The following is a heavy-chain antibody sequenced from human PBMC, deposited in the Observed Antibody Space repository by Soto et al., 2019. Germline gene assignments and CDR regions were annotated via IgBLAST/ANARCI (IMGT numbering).Heavy chain of an antibody. V-gene: IGHV4-31*03. Sequence: QVQLQESGPGLVKPSQTLSLTCTVSGDSISGGRYYWNWIRQHPGKGLEWIGNIYESGTTYYNPSRKSRLIISEDTSKNPFSLRLNSVTAADTAVYYCARDRGFGMDVWGQGTTVTVSS. CDR2: IYESGTT. CDR3: ARDRGFGMDV. CDR1: GDSISGGRYY. J-gene: IGHJ6*02.